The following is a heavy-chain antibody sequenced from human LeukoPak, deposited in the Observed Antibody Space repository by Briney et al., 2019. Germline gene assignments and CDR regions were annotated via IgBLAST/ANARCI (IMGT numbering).Heavy chain of an antibody. CDR3: ARVAPTMVRATDY. CDR1: GGSFSGYY. V-gene: IGHV4-34*01. CDR2: INHSGST. Sequence: SETLSLTCAVYGGSFSGYYWSWIRQPPGKGLEWIGEINHSGSTNYNPSLKSRVTISVDTSKNQFSLKLSSVTAADTAVYYCARVAPTMVRATDYWGQGTLVTVSS. D-gene: IGHD3-10*01. J-gene: IGHJ4*02.